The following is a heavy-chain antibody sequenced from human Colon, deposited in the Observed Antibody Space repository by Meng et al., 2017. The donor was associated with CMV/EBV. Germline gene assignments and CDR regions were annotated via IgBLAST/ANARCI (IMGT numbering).Heavy chain of an antibody. J-gene: IGHJ6*02. Sequence: GESLKISCAASGFTFSSYSMNWVRQAPGKGLEWVSSISSSSSYTYYADSVKGRFTISRDNAKNSLYLQMNSLRAEDTAVYYCASDVGEDYDILTGYWYYYYYYGMDVWGQGTTVTVSS. CDR3: ASDVGEDYDILTGYWYYYYYYGMDV. D-gene: IGHD3-9*01. V-gene: IGHV3-21*01. CDR2: ISSSSSYT. CDR1: GFTFSSYS.